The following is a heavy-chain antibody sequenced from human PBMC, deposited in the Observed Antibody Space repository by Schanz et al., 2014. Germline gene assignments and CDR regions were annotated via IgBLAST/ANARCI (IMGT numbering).Heavy chain of an antibody. V-gene: IGHV1-2*06. J-gene: IGHJ4*02. CDR1: GYTFTGFH. D-gene: IGHD1-26*01. Sequence: QVQLVQSGVEVKKPGASVKVSCKASGYTFTGFHLHWVRQVPGQGLEWMGRINPNSGGTDYAQEFLSRVTMTRDTSINTAYMELRRLKSDDTAVYYCTRVRVLERSGTDYWGQGTLVTVSS. CDR2: INPNSGGT. CDR3: TRVRVLERSGTDY.